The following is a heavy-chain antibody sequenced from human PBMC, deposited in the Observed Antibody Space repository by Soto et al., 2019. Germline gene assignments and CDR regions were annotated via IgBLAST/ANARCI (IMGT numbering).Heavy chain of an antibody. V-gene: IGHV4-34*01. D-gene: IGHD1-1*01. CDR2: VNHSGGT. Sequence: QVPLKQWGAGLLKPSDTLSLTCAVYGGSFSGYYWTWIRQPPGKGLEWIGEVNHSGGTNYNSSLGSRVTISADSSKNQFSLKLWSVTAADTAVYFCARGIRTTQVFHGDAPDKHYFDSWGQGTPVTVSS. CDR1: GGSFSGYY. J-gene: IGHJ4*02. CDR3: ARGIRTTQVFHGDAPDKHYFDS.